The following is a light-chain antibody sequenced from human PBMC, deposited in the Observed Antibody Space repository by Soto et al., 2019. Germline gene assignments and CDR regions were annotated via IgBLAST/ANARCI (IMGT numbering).Light chain of an antibody. CDR3: LQNFDYPRT. V-gene: IGKV1-6*02. Sequence: AIQFTQSATSLSASVGDRVTITCRASRDISDDLGWYQHKPGRAPKLLISAASRLQSGVPSRFSGSGSGAEFTLTIASLQPEDCAVYYCLQNFDYPRTFGHGTKVDIK. J-gene: IGKJ1*01. CDR1: RDISDD. CDR2: AAS.